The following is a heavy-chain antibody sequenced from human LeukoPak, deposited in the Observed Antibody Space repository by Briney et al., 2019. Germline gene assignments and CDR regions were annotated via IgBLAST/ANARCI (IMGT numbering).Heavy chain of an antibody. V-gene: IGHV1-8*01. D-gene: IGHD5-18*01. CDR1: GYTFTTYD. CDR2: MNPNSGNT. CDR3: AKNVRNTGTFDY. Sequence: ASVKVSCTASGYTFTTYDINWVRQATGQGLERMGWMNPNSGNTGYAQRFQGRVTMTRDTSISTAYMELNSLTSEDTAVYYCAKNVRNTGTFDYWGQGTLVTVSS. J-gene: IGHJ4*02.